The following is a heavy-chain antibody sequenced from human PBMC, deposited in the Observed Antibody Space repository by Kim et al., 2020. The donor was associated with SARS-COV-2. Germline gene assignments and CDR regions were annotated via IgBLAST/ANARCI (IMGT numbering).Heavy chain of an antibody. J-gene: IGHJ6*02. CDR2: IWYDGSNK. D-gene: IGHD3-22*01. CDR3: ARGIGPYYYDSSGYLEGYYGMDV. Sequence: GGSLRLSCAASGFTFSSYGMHWVRQAPGKGLEWVAVIWYDGSNKYYADSVKGRFTISRDNSKNTLYLQMNSLRAEDTAVYYCARGIGPYYYDSSGYLEGYYGMDVWGQGTTVTDSS. V-gene: IGHV3-33*01. CDR1: GFTFSSYG.